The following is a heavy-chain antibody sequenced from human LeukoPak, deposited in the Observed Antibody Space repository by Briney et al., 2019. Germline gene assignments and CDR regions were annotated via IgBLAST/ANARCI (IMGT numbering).Heavy chain of an antibody. CDR3: AGYSVAARQVDY. V-gene: IGHV4-59*08. D-gene: IGHD6-6*01. J-gene: IGHJ4*02. Sequence: SETLSLTCTVSGGSIGSYYWSWIRQTPGKGLEWIGYIYYSGSTNYNPSLKSRVTISVDTSNNQFSLKLSSVTAADTAVYYCAGYSVAARQVDYWGQGTLVTVSS. CDR1: GGSIGSYY. CDR2: IYYSGST.